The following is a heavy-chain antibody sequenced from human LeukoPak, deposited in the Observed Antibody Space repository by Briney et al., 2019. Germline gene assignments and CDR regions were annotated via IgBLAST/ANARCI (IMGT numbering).Heavy chain of an antibody. CDR1: GFALSTSGVG. CDR3: ARTTTYLRWFDP. D-gene: IGHD2/OR15-2a*01. Sequence: QSGPTLVNPTQTLTLTCTFSGFALSTSGVGVGWIRQPPGKALEWLALIYWNDDKRYSPSLQSRLTITKDTSKNQVVLTMTNMDPVDTATYYCARTTTYLRWFDPWGQGTLVTVSS. V-gene: IGHV2-5*01. CDR2: IYWNDDK. J-gene: IGHJ5*02.